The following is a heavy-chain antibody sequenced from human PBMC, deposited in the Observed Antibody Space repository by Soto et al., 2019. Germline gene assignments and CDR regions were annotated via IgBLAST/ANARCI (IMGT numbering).Heavy chain of an antibody. V-gene: IGHV3-30*04. CDR2: ISVDGRND. D-gene: IGHD6-19*01. CDR1: GFTFSRYA. J-gene: IGHJ3*02. CDR3: AKEGHTSGRCGCFNI. Sequence: PGGSLRLSCAASGFTFSRYAMSWVRQAPGKGLEWLSVISVDGRNDLHAGAVKGRFTISRDISKNMVYLQMNDLRPDDTAMYFCAKEGHTSGRCGCFNIWGQGTMVTVSS.